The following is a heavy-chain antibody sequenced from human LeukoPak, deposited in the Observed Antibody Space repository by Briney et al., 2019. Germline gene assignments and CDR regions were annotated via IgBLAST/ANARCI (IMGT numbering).Heavy chain of an antibody. CDR3: ARGPNYVWGSYRYFDY. V-gene: IGHV4-59*12. D-gene: IGHD3-16*02. Sequence: MPSETLSLTCTVSGASISSYYWSWIRQPPGKGLEWIGYIYYTGSISYNPSLKSRLTISVDTSKNQFSLKLSSVTAADTAVYYCARGPNYVWGSYRYFDYWGQGTLVTVSS. CDR2: IYYTGSI. CDR1: GASISSYY. J-gene: IGHJ4*02.